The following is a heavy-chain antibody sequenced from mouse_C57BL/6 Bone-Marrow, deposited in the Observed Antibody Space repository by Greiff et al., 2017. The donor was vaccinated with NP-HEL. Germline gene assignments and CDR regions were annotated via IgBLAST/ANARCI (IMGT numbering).Heavy chain of an antibody. V-gene: IGHV1-26*01. CDR3: ARGTIYYYGSSYFYYAMDY. D-gene: IGHD1-1*01. Sequence: EVQLQQSGPELVKPGASVKISCKASGSTFTDYYMNWVKQSHGKSLEWIGDITPNNGGTSYNQKFKGKATLTVDKSSSTAYMELRSLTSEDSAVYYCARGTIYYYGSSYFYYAMDYWGQGTSVTVSS. CDR2: ITPNNGGT. J-gene: IGHJ4*01. CDR1: GSTFTDYY.